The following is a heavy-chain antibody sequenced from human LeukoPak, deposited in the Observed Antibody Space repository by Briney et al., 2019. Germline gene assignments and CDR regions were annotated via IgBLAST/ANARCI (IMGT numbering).Heavy chain of an antibody. CDR3: GRAFPPLRTSSAGDL. Sequence: PGGSLRLSCSASGFSFSDYDMNWVRQAPGKGLEWVSAISGRSSHVYYGESVKGRFTISRDNAKNSLYLQLDSLGVEDTAVYYCGRAFPPLRTSSAGDLWGQGTLATVSS. CDR1: GFSFSDYD. J-gene: IGHJ1*01. V-gene: IGHV3-21*01. CDR2: ISGRSSHV. D-gene: IGHD3-16*01.